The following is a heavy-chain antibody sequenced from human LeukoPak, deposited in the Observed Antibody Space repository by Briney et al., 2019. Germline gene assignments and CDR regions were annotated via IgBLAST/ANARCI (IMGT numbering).Heavy chain of an antibody. CDR3: AKDKPQTYYYDSSGYLPLDY. D-gene: IGHD3-22*01. CDR1: GFTFSSYA. J-gene: IGHJ4*02. CDR2: ISGSGGST. V-gene: IGHV3-23*01. Sequence: PGGSLRLSCAASGFTFSSYAMSWVRQAPGKGLEWVSAISGSGGSTYYADSVKGRFTISRVNSKNTLYLQMNSLRAEDTAVYYCAKDKPQTYYYDSSGYLPLDYWGQGTLVTVSS.